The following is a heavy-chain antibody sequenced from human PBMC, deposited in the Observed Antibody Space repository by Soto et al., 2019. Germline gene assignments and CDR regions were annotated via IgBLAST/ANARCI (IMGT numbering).Heavy chain of an antibody. Sequence: QVQLVESGGGVVQPGRSLRLSCEASGFTFSSYAMHWVRQAPGKGLEWVAVISYDGSNKYYADSVKGRFTISRDTSKNTLYLQMNSLRAEDTAVYYCARAAYYDFWSGLHPSYYGMDVWGQGTTVTVSS. V-gene: IGHV3-30-3*01. CDR1: GFTFSSYA. D-gene: IGHD3-3*01. CDR3: ARAAYYDFWSGLHPSYYGMDV. CDR2: ISYDGSNK. J-gene: IGHJ6*02.